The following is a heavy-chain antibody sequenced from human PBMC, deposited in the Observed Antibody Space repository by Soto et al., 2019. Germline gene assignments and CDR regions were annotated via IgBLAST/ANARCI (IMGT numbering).Heavy chain of an antibody. CDR2: IYSGDSDT. V-gene: IGHV5-51*01. CDR1: GYSFTSYW. Sequence: GESLKISCKGSGYSFTSYWIGWVRQMPGKGLEWMGIIYSGDSDTRYSPSYHGQVTISADKSISTAYLQWSSLKASDTAMYYCARSTYYYDSSGYYFDYWGQGTLVTVSS. J-gene: IGHJ4*02. CDR3: ARSTYYYDSSGYYFDY. D-gene: IGHD3-22*01.